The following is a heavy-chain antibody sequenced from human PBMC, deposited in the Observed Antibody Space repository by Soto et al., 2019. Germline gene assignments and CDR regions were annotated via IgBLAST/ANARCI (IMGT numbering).Heavy chain of an antibody. Sequence: QVTLKESGPVLVKPTETLTLTCTVSGFSLSNARMGVSWIRQPPGKALEWLAHIFSNDEKSYSTSLKSRLTIAKDTSKSQVVLTMTNMDPVDTATYYCARIRCTWIRGPMGAFDIWGQGTMVTVSS. D-gene: IGHD5-18*01. J-gene: IGHJ3*02. CDR2: IFSNDEK. CDR1: GFSLSNARMG. CDR3: ARIRCTWIRGPMGAFDI. V-gene: IGHV2-26*01.